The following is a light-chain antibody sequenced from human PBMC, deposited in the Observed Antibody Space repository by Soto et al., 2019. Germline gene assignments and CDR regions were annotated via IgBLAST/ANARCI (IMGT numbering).Light chain of an antibody. CDR2: GAS. CDR3: EHYGSSLFT. J-gene: IGKJ3*01. V-gene: IGKV3-20*01. CDR1: QSVSSSY. Sequence: EIVLTQSPGTLSLSPGDGATLSCRASQSVSSSYLAWYQQKPGQAPRLLIYGASSRATAIPDRFSGSGSGTDFTLTISRLEPEDFAVYYCEHYGSSLFTFRPGTKVDIK.